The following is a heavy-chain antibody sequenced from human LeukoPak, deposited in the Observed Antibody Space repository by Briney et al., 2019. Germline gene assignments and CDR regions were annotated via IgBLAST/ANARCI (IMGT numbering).Heavy chain of an antibody. V-gene: IGHV1-2*02. CDR1: GYTFTSYD. J-gene: IGHJ5*02. CDR2: INPDSGGT. CDR3: AREVVVPAAIESTGWFDP. Sequence: ASVKVSCKASGYTFTSYDINWVRQAPGQGLEWMGWINPDSGGTNYAQKFQGRVTMTRDTSISTAYMELRRLRSDATAVYYCAREVVVPAAIESTGWFDPWGQGTLVTVSS. D-gene: IGHD2-2*01.